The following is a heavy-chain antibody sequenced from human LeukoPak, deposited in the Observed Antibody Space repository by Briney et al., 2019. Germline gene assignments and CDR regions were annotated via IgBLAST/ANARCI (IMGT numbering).Heavy chain of an antibody. CDR1: GFTFSSYA. V-gene: IGHV3-30-3*01. D-gene: IGHD3-9*01. Sequence: GGSLRLSCAASGFTFSSYAMHWVRQAPGKGLEWVAVISYDGSNKYYADSVKGRFTISRDNSKNTLYLQMNSLRAEDTAVYYCARPREDYDILTGYYNYYFDYWGQGTLVTVSS. J-gene: IGHJ4*02. CDR2: ISYDGSNK. CDR3: ARPREDYDILTGYYNYYFDY.